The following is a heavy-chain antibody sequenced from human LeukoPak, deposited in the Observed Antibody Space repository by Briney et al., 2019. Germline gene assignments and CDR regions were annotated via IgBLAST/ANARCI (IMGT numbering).Heavy chain of an antibody. V-gene: IGHV1-18*01. CDR3: ARGSSSSWYKGYYFDY. CDR1: GYSFTSYG. D-gene: IGHD6-13*01. CDR2: MSAYNGKT. J-gene: IGHJ4*02. Sequence: ASVKVSCKASGYSFTSYGFNWVRQAPGQGLEWMGWMSAYNGKTNYAHSLQGRVTVTADTSTSTAYMELRSLRSEDTAVYYCARGSSSSWYKGYYFDYWGQGTLVTVSS.